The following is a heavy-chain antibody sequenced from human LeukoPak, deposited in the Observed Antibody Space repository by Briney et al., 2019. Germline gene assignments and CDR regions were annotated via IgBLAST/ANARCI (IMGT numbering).Heavy chain of an antibody. V-gene: IGHV3-30*03. CDR1: GFTFSCYA. J-gene: IGHJ6*03. CDR3: ARDRPSTVFGVADYYYMDV. CDR2: ISSGGSYK. Sequence: GGSLRLSCAAAGFTFSCYAMRGVRQAPGKGLGWVAFISSGGSYKFYADSLKGRFASSRDNCKNTLYQEMKSLRTDDTAGYYCARDRPSTVFGVADYYYMDVWGKGTTVTVSS. D-gene: IGHD3-3*01.